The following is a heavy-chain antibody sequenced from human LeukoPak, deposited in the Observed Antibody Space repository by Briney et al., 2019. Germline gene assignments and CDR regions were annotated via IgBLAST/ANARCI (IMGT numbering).Heavy chain of an antibody. CDR3: AKERLLWSGEIPNWFDP. CDR2: ISGSGGST. Sequence: GGSLRLSCAASGFTFSSYAMSWVRQAPGKGLEWVSAISGSGGSTYYADSVKGRFTISRDNSKNTLYLQMNSLRAEDTAVYYCAKERLLWSGEIPNWFDPWGQGTLVTVSS. CDR1: GFTFSSYA. J-gene: IGHJ5*02. V-gene: IGHV3-23*01. D-gene: IGHD3-10*01.